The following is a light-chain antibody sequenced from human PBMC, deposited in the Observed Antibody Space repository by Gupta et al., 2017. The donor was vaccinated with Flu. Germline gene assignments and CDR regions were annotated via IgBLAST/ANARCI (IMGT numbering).Light chain of an antibody. CDR2: KDT. CDR3: HSADGSGTWGV. J-gene: IGLJ3*02. V-gene: IGLV3-25*03. Sequence: SYELPQPPSVSVSPGQTARITCSGDALPKQYAYWYQQKPGQAPSLVMYKDTERPSGIPERFSGSSSGTTATLTISGVQAEDEADYYCHSADGSGTWGVCGGGTKL. CDR1: ALPKQY.